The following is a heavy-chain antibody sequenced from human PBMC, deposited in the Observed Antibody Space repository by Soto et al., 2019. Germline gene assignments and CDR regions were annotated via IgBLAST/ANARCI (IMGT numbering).Heavy chain of an antibody. Sequence: ASVKVSCKASGGTFSSYAISWVRQAPGQGLEWMGGIIPIFGTANYAQKFQGRVTITADESTSTAYMELSSLRSEDTAVYYCARGPRRPRGYSSGWYFYWGQGTLVTVSS. J-gene: IGHJ4*02. D-gene: IGHD6-19*01. V-gene: IGHV1-69*13. CDR3: ARGPRRPRGYSSGWYFY. CDR2: IIPIFGTA. CDR1: GGTFSSYA.